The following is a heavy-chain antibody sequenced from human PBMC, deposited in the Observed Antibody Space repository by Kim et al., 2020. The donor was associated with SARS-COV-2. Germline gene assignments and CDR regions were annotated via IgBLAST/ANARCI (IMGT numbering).Heavy chain of an antibody. D-gene: IGHD3-10*01. V-gene: IGHV3-74*01. CDR2: INSDGSST. Sequence: GGSLRLSCAASGFTFSSYWMHWVRQAPGKGLVWVSRINSDGSSTSYADSVKGRFTISRDNAKNTLYLQMNSLRAEDTAVYYCASLEGYGSGTLSLDYYYYYYGMDVWGQGTTVTVSS. CDR1: GFTFSSYW. J-gene: IGHJ6*02. CDR3: ASLEGYGSGTLSLDYYYYYYGMDV.